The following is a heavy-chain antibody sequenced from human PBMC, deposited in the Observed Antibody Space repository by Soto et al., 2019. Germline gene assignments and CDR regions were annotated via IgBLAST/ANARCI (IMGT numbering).Heavy chain of an antibody. D-gene: IGHD6-13*01. CDR3: ASSIVAAGTTVLYYGMDV. J-gene: IGHJ6*02. CDR2: IWYDGSNK. Sequence: QVQLVESGGGVVQPGRSLRLSCAASGFTFSSYGMHWVRQAPGKGLEWVAVIWYDGSNKYYADSVKGRFTISRDNSKNTLYLQMNILRAEDTAVYYCASSIVAAGTTVLYYGMDVWGQGTTVTVS. V-gene: IGHV3-33*01. CDR1: GFTFSSYG.